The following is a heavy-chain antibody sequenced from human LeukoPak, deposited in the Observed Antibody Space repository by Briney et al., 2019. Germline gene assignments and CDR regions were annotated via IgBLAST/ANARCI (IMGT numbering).Heavy chain of an antibody. CDR1: GFALRSYA. V-gene: IGHV3-21*01. CDR3: ARVAVAGPTGWFDS. CDR2: ISSTSAYI. Sequence: GGSLRLSCAASGFALRSYAVTWVRQAPGKGLEWVSSISSTSAYIYYAESVKGRFSISRDNVDNVVHLQMSSLRNEDTAFYYCARVAVAGPTGWFDSWGQGTLVTVSS. D-gene: IGHD6-19*01. J-gene: IGHJ5*01.